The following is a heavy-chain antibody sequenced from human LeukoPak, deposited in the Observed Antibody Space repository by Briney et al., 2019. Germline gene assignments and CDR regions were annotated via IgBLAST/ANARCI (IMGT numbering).Heavy chain of an antibody. D-gene: IGHD2-21*01. CDR3: ARAFCVGECFVLHIFFDS. Sequence: SETLSLTCTVSGGSINSYYWSWIRQPPGKGLEWIGSIYQRATVYYNPSLKSRVTISLDTSKNHFALNLRSMQASDTAVYYCARAFCVGECFVLHIFFDSWGQGTLVTVSS. CDR2: IYQRATV. CDR1: GGSINSYY. V-gene: IGHV4-59*08. J-gene: IGHJ4*02.